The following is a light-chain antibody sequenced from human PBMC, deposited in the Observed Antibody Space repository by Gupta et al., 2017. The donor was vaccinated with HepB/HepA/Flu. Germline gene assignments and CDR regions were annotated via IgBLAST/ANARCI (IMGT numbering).Light chain of an antibody. CDR1: SSDIGACDS. CDR3: SSCSHGYNLVL. Sequence: QSALTQPASVSASPGQSITIPCTGTSSDIGACDSVSWYKHDPGQAPNLLIYDVYNRPSGVFVRFSGSKSGNTASLTISGLQAEDEATYYCSSCSHGYNLVLFGGGTKLTVL. J-gene: IGLJ2*01. V-gene: IGLV2-14*03. CDR2: DVY.